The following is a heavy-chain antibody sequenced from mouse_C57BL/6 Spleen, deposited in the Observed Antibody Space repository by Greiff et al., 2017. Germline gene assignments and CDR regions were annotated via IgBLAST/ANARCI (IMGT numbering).Heavy chain of an antibody. CDR2: ISYDGSN. CDR1: GYSITSGYY. D-gene: IGHD3-3*01. CDR3: ARRGWPAWFAY. J-gene: IGHJ3*01. V-gene: IGHV3-6*01. Sequence: EVKLMESGPGLVKPSQSLSLTCSVTGYSITSGYYWNWIRQFPGNKLEWMGYISYDGSNNYNPSLKNRISITRDTSKNQFFLKLNSVTTEDTATYYCARRGWPAWFAYWGQGTLVTVSA.